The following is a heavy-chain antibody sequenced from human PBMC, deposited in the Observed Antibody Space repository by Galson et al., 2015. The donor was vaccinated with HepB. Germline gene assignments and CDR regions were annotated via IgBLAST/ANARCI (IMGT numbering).Heavy chain of an antibody. D-gene: IGHD2/OR15-2a*01. J-gene: IGHJ4*02. CDR1: GGNLDTLT. Sequence: SVKVSCKASGGNLDTLTISWVRQVPGQGLQWMGRIIPLLRKTKYAQTFHGRVTITADKSTNTVYMELRSLRYEDAAVYYCAISPLVKKDSDPTFDGPRGSREPYFDSWGQGTLLTASS. V-gene: IGHV1-69*02. CDR2: IIPLLRKT. CDR3: AISPLVKKDSDPTFDGPRGSREPYFDS.